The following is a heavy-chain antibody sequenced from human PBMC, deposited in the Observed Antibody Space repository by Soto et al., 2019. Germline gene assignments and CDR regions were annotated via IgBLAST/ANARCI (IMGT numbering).Heavy chain of an antibody. CDR1: GGTFSSYT. CDR3: ARGGRDTAMGNYYYGMDV. V-gene: IGHV1-69*02. Sequence: QVQLVQSGAEVKKPGSSVKVSCKASGGTFSSYTISWVRQAPGQGLEWMGRIIPILGIANYAQKFQGRVTITADKSTSTAYMELSSLRSEDTAVYYCARGGRDTAMGNYYYGMDVWGQGTTVTVSS. CDR2: IIPILGIA. D-gene: IGHD5-18*01. J-gene: IGHJ6*02.